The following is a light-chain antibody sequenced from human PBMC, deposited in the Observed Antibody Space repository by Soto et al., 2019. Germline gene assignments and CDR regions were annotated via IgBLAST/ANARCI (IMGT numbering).Light chain of an antibody. Sequence: DVQMTQSPSSLSAFVGDRVTITCRASQGIAPYLAWFQQKPGKVPKLLIYATSTLQSGVPSRVSGGGSGTDCTLTINSLQPEDVGTDYCQKYNSAPLTFGGGTKVDIK. J-gene: IGKJ4*01. CDR2: ATS. CDR1: QGIAPY. V-gene: IGKV1-27*01. CDR3: QKYNSAPLT.